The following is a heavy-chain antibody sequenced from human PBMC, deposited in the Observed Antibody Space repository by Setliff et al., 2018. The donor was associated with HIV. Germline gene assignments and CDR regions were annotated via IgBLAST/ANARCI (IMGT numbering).Heavy chain of an antibody. CDR2: VYHTGAT. CDR1: GDSLGSGDYY. D-gene: IGHD6-19*01. J-gene: IGHJ4*02. CDR3: ARELFGSGWYADS. Sequence: SETLSLTCTVSGDSLGSGDYYWSWIRQPPGRGLEWVGYVYHTGATYYNPSLRSRLTLSVDTSTNQFSLRLSSLTAADTAVYYCARELFGSGWYADSWGQGTLVTVSS. V-gene: IGHV4-30-4*08.